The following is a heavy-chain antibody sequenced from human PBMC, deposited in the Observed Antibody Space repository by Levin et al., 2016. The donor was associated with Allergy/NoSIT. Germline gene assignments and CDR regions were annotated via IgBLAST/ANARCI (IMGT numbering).Heavy chain of an antibody. Sequence: WVRQAPGQGLEWMGWISAYNGNTNYAQKLQGRATMTTDTSTSTAYMELRSLRSDDTAVYYCARDSQQLVDDYYYGMDVWGQGTTVTVSS. D-gene: IGHD6-13*01. J-gene: IGHJ6*02. V-gene: IGHV1-18*01. CDR2: ISAYNGNT. CDR3: ARDSQQLVDDYYYGMDV.